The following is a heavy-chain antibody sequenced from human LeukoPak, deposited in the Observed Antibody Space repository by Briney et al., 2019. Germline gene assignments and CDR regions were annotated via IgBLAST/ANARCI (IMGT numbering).Heavy chain of an antibody. CDR2: INPNSGGT. V-gene: IGHV1-2*06. CDR1: GYTFTGYY. J-gene: IGHJ4*02. Sequence: GGPLRLSCAASGYTFTGYYMHWVRQAPGQGLEWMGRINPNSGGTNYAQKFQGRVTMTRDTSISTAYMELSRLRSDDTAVYYCARFSAGGYSYGLDYWGQGTLVTVSS. CDR3: ARFSAGGYSYGLDY. D-gene: IGHD5-18*01.